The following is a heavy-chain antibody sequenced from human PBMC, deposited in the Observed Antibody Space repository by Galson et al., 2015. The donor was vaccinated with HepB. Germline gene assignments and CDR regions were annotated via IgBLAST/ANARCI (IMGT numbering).Heavy chain of an antibody. J-gene: IGHJ2*01. D-gene: IGHD4-23*01. Sequence: SLRLSCAASGFTFSSYSMNWVRQAPGKGLEWVSSISSSSSYIYYADSVKGRFTISRDNAKNSLYLQMNSLRAEDTAVYYCASQPHPTTVVNWYFDLWGRGTLVTVSS. CDR3: ASQPHPTTVVNWYFDL. CDR2: ISSSSSYI. V-gene: IGHV3-21*01. CDR1: GFTFSSYS.